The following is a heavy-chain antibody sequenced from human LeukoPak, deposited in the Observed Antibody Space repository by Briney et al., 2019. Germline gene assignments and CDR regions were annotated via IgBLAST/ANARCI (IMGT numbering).Heavy chain of an antibody. CDR2: IYYSEST. V-gene: IGHV4-39*07. CDR3: ARVRYYDILTGYTIWAYYFDY. Sequence: SETLTLPCTVSVGSISSSSYYWRRIRKPPAKGLEWNGSIYYSESTYYNPSLQIRVTIRLDTSNKQFSLKLRSVTAPDTAVYYCARVRYYDILTGYTIWAYYFDYWGQGTLVTVSS. CDR1: VGSISSSSYY. D-gene: IGHD3-9*01. J-gene: IGHJ4*02.